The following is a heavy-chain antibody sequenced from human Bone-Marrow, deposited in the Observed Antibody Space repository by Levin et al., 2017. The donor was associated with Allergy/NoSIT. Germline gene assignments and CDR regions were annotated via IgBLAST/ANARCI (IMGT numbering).Heavy chain of an antibody. Sequence: SLKISCAASGFTFDDYAMHWVRQAPGKGLEWISGITWDGVTTGYADSVKGRFTISRDDAKKSVYLEMNSLRVDDTALYYCARAFSISWYSQFGPWGQGTLVTVSS. CDR1: GFTFDDYA. CDR2: ITWDGVTT. V-gene: IGHV3-9*01. CDR3: ARAFSISWYSQFGP. J-gene: IGHJ5*02. D-gene: IGHD6-13*01.